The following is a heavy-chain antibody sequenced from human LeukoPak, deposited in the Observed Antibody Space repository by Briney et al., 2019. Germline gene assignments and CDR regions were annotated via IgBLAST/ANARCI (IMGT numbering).Heavy chain of an antibody. CDR2: IYYSGST. J-gene: IGHJ5*02. V-gene: IGHV4-59*01. D-gene: IGHD3-10*01. Sequence: TTSETLSLTCTVSGGSISSYYWSWNRQPPGKGLEWIGYIYYSGSTNYNPSLKSRVTISVDTSKNQFSLKLSSVTAADTAVYYCARSLSITMVRGVTNNWFDPWGQGTLVTVSS. CDR3: ARSLSITMVRGVTNNWFDP. CDR1: GGSISSYY.